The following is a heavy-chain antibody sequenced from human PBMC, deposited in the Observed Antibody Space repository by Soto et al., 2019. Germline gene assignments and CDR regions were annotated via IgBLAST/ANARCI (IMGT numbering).Heavy chain of an antibody. V-gene: IGHV1-69*18. CDR1: GATFSGYA. J-gene: IGHJ4*02. D-gene: IGHD6-19*01. CDR2: IVPIFETL. CDR3: VVMGNVAVSNPRSFDN. Sequence: QVQLVQSGAEVKKPGSSVKVSCKASGATFSGYAINWVRQAPGQGLEWLGRIVPIFETLNYAEGFQGRVAITADESTTTVYMELTNLTHEDTAVYYCVVMGNVAVSNPRSFDNWGQGTQVTVSS.